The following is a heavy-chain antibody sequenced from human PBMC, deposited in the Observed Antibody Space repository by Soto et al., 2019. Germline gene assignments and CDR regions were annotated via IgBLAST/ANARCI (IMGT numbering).Heavy chain of an antibody. V-gene: IGHV3-30*18. Sequence: PGGSLRLSCAASGFTFRSYGMHWVRQAPGKGLEWVAVISYDGSNKYYADSVKGRFTISRDNSKNTLYLQMNSLRAEDTAVYYCAKDEVVAATRFTFDPWGQGTLVTVSS. J-gene: IGHJ5*02. CDR1: GFTFRSYG. D-gene: IGHD2-15*01. CDR2: ISYDGSNK. CDR3: AKDEVVAATRFTFDP.